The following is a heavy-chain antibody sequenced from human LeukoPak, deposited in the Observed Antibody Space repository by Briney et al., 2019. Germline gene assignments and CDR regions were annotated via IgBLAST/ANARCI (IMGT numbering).Heavy chain of an antibody. D-gene: IGHD6-13*01. V-gene: IGHV3-48*01. CDR3: ARERSIAAAGRYYYYYYMDV. J-gene: IGHJ6*03. CDR1: GFTFSSYS. CDR2: ISSSSSTI. Sequence: PGGSLRLSCAASGFTFSSYSMNWVRQAPGKGLEWVSYISSSSSTIYYADSVKGRFTISRDNVKNSLYLQMNSLRAEDTAVYYCARERSIAAAGRYYYYYYMDVWGKGTTVTVSS.